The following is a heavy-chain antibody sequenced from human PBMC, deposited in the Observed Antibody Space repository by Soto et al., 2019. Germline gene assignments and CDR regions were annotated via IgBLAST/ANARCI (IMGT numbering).Heavy chain of an antibody. CDR3: ARGQPYYYDSSGYYHGTFFDY. CDR2: ISAYNGNT. D-gene: IGHD3-22*01. J-gene: IGHJ4*02. Sequence: ASVKVSCKASGYTFTSYGISWVRQAPGQGLEWMGWISAYNGNTNYAQKLQGRVTLTTDTSTSTAYMELRSLISDDTAVYYCARGQPYYYDSSGYYHGTFFDYWGQGTLVTVSS. V-gene: IGHV1-18*01. CDR1: GYTFTSYG.